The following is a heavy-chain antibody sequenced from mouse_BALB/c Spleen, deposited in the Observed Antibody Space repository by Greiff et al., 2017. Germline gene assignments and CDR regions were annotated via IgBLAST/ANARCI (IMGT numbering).Heavy chain of an antibody. J-gene: IGHJ3*01. Sequence: EVQLVESGGGLVKPGGSLKLSCAASGFAFSSYDMSWVRQTPEKRLEWVAYISSGGGSTYYPDTVKGRFTISRDNAKNTLYLQMSSLKSEDTAMYYCARRYGNSFADWGQGTLVTVSA. CDR2: ISSGGGST. D-gene: IGHD2-10*02. V-gene: IGHV5-12-1*01. CDR1: GFAFSSYD. CDR3: ARRYGNSFAD.